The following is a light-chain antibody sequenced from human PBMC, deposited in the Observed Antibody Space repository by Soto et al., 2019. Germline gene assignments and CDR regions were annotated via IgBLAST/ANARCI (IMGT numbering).Light chain of an antibody. CDR2: GAS. CDR1: QSVNSN. J-gene: IGKJ1*01. Sequence: EIVMTQSPATLSVSPGERATLSCRASQSVNSNLAWYQQKPGQAPRPLIYGASTRATGVPARFSGSGSGTEFTLTVSSLQSEDFAVYVFQQYNNWPTFGQGTKVEIK. V-gene: IGKV3-15*01. CDR3: QQYNNWPT.